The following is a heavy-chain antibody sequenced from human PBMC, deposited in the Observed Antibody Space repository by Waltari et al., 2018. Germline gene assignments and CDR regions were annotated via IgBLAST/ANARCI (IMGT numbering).Heavy chain of an antibody. D-gene: IGHD3-9*01. Sequence: QLQLQESGPGLVKPSETLSLTCTVSGGYISSSSYSWGWIRQPPGKGLEWIGSIYYSGSTYYNPSLKSRVTISVDTSKNQFSLKLSSVTAADTAVYYCASLILNWFDPWGQGTLVTVSS. CDR2: IYYSGST. CDR1: GGYISSSSYS. CDR3: ASLILNWFDP. V-gene: IGHV4-39*01. J-gene: IGHJ5*02.